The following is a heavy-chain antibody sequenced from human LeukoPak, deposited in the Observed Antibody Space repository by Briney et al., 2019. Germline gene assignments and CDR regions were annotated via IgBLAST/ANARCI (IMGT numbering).Heavy chain of an antibody. CDR1: GFTFSSYA. CDR2: ISGSGGST. V-gene: IGHV3-23*01. J-gene: IGHJ3*02. CDR3: AKDSGIVGATDAFDI. D-gene: IGHD1-26*01. Sequence: GGSLRLSCAASGFTFSSYAMSWVRQAPGKGLEWVSAISGSGGSTYYADSVKGRFTISRDNSKNTLYLQMNSLRAEDTAVYYCAKDSGIVGATDAFDIWAKGQWSPSLQ.